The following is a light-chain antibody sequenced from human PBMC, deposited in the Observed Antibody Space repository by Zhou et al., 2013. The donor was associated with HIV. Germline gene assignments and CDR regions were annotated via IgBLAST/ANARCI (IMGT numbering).Light chain of an antibody. Sequence: DIQMTQSPSTLSASVGDRVIITCRASQSISSWLAWYQQKPGKSPNLLISKASSLESGVPSRFSGSGSGTEFTLTISSLQPDDFATYYCQHYNGASRMFGQGTKVEI. CDR3: QHYNGASRM. CDR1: QSISSW. J-gene: IGKJ1*01. CDR2: KAS. V-gene: IGKV1-5*03.